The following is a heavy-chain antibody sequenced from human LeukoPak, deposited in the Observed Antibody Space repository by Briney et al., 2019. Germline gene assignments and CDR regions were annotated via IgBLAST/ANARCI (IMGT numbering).Heavy chain of an antibody. Sequence: GESLKISCKGSGYSFINDWIGWVGQMPGKGLEWMGIIYPGDSDTRYSPSFQGQVTISADKSISTAYLQWSSLEASDTAMYYCSRRGCNGGSCYGYWGQGTLVTISS. D-gene: IGHD2-15*01. CDR3: SRRGCNGGSCYGY. V-gene: IGHV5-51*01. CDR1: GYSFINDW. CDR2: IYPGDSDT. J-gene: IGHJ4*02.